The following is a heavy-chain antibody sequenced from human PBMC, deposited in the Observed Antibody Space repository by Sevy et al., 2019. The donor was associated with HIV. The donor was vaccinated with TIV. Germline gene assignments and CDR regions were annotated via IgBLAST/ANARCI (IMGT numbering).Heavy chain of an antibody. Sequence: GGSLRLSCAASGFTFSSHSMHWVRQAPGKGLEWVATISFDGSNRHYADSVKGRFTISRDNSKNTLYLQMNSLRVEDTAVYYCARGKSGYGYGLDYWGQGTLVTVSS. CDR2: ISFDGSNR. V-gene: IGHV3-30*14. CDR3: ARGKSGYGYGLDY. CDR1: GFTFSSHS. J-gene: IGHJ4*02. D-gene: IGHD5-18*01.